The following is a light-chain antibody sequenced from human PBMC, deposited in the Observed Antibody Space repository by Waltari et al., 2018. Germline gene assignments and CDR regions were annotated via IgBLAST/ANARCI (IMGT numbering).Light chain of an antibody. V-gene: IGLV3-21*04. J-gene: IGLJ1*01. CDR2: YDR. Sequence: SYVLTQSSSVSVAPGETATITCGGNALGRKSVHWYQQKSGQAPVLVIYYDRDRPSGIPERFSGSKSDNTATLTISRVEAGDEADYYCQVWNNNSDHPYVFGTGTKVTVL. CDR3: QVWNNNSDHPYV. CDR1: ALGRKS.